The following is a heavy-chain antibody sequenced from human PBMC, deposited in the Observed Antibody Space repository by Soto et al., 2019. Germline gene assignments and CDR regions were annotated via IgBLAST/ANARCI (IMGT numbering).Heavy chain of an antibody. V-gene: IGHV5-51*01. J-gene: IGHJ6*02. Sequence: GESLKISCTCSGYSFSTYWIAWVRQMPGKGLAWMGIIYPGDSDTRYSPSFQGQVTISADKSSSTAYLQLSSLKASDTAMYYCAWQKNDVLTGYYAYYGMDDWGQGTTVTVSS. D-gene: IGHD3-9*01. CDR2: IYPGDSDT. CDR1: GYSFSTYW. CDR3: AWQKNDVLTGYYAYYGMDD.